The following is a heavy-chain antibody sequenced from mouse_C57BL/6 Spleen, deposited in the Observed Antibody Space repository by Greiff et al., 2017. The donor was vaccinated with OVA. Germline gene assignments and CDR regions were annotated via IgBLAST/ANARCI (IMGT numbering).Heavy chain of an antibody. CDR1: GFTFSSYT. J-gene: IGHJ3*01. Sequence: DVHLVESGGGLVKPGGSLKLSCAASGFTFSSYTMSWVRQTPEQRLEWVATISGGGGNTYYPDSVKGRFTISRDNAKNTLYLQMSSLRSEDTALYYGARQTYNDYDDVFAYWGQGTLVTVSA. CDR2: ISGGGGNT. D-gene: IGHD2-4*01. V-gene: IGHV5-9*01. CDR3: ARQTYNDYDDVFAY.